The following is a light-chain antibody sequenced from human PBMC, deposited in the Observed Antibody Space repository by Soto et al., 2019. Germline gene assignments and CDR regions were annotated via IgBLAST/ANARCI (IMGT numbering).Light chain of an antibody. Sequence: QSLLTLTPSVSAAPGQKCNISCSGSSSNIEKNYVSWYQQFPGTAPQPLIYDNNVRPSGIPDRFSASKYGTSATLGITGLQTGDEADYYCGTWDNSLSAYVFGSGTKVTVL. J-gene: IGLJ1*01. CDR1: SSNIEKNY. CDR3: GTWDNSLSAYV. V-gene: IGLV1-51*01. CDR2: DNN.